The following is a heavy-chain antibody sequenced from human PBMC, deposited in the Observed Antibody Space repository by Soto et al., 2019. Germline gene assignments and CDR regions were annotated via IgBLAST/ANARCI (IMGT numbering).Heavy chain of an antibody. CDR3: ARGVGATRPYYFDY. CDR2: IYSGGST. J-gene: IGHJ4*02. D-gene: IGHD1-26*01. Sequence: VQLVESGGGLIQPGGSLRLSCAASGFTVSSNYMSWVRQAPGKGLEWVSVIYSGGSTYYADSVKGRFTISRDNSKNTLYLQMNSLRAEDTAVYYCARGVGATRPYYFDYWGQGTLVTVSS. CDR1: GFTVSSNY. V-gene: IGHV3-53*01.